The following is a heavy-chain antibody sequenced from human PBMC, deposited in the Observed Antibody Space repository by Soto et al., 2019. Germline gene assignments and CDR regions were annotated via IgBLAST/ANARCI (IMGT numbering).Heavy chain of an antibody. CDR2: ISGSGGST. V-gene: IGHV3-23*01. Sequence: PGGSLRLSCAASGFTFSSYAMSWVRQAPGKGLEWVSAISGSGGSTYYADSVKGRFTNSRDNSKNTLYLKMNSLRAEDTAVYYCAKGHENIKPYYMDVWGKGTRSPSP. CDR3: AKGHENIKPYYMDV. J-gene: IGHJ6*03. CDR1: GFTFSSYA.